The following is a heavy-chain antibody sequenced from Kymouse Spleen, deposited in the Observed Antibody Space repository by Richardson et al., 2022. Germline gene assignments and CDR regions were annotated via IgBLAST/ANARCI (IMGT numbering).Heavy chain of an antibody. V-gene: IGHV3-9*01. CDR3: AKDMGSSGWYYYGMDV. Sequence: EVQLVESGGGLVQPGRSLRLSCAASGFTFDDYAMHWVRQAPGKGLEWVSGISWNSGSIGYADSVKGRFTISRDNAKNSLYLQMNSLRAEDTALYYCAKDMGSSGWYYYGMDVWGQGTTVTVSS. CDR1: GFTFDDYA. D-gene: IGHD6-19*01. J-gene: IGHJ6*02. CDR2: ISWNSGSI.